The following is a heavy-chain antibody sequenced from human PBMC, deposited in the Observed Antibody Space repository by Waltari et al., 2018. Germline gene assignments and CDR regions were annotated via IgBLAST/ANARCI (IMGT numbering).Heavy chain of an antibody. D-gene: IGHD7-27*01. CDR3: VSGGWGFYFDY. CDR1: GFSFSSYS. V-gene: IGHV3-21*01. CDR2: IGSITTYI. J-gene: IGHJ4*02. Sequence: EVQLVESGGGLVKPGGSLRLSCGASGFSFSSYSMNWVRQAPGKGLEWVSSIGSITTYIHYADSVKGRFTISRDNAKNSLYLQMNSLRVEDTAVYYCVSGGWGFYFDYWGQGTVVTVSS.